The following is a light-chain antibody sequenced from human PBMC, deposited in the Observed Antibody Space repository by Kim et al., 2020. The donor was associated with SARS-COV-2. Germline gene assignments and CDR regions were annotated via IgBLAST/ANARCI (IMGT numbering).Light chain of an antibody. V-gene: IGLV3-27*01. Sequence: PGQTARITCAGDGLAKKEARWSQQKPGQAPVLVIYKDRERPSGIPERFCGASSGTTVTLTISGAQVEDEADYYCYSAADNNQDWVFGGGTQLSVL. CDR1: GLAKKE. CDR3: YSAADNNQDWV. CDR2: KDR. J-gene: IGLJ3*02.